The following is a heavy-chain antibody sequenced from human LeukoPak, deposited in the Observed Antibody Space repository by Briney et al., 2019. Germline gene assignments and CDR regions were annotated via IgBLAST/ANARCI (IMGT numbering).Heavy chain of an antibody. CDR1: GFTFNSYG. Sequence: GGSLRLSCAASGFTFNSYGMHWVRQAPGKGLQWVAVISYDGSDKYYADSVKGRFTISRDNPKKTLYLQMNSLRAEDTAVYYYARVYYSSGWYDCWGQGTLVTVSS. J-gene: IGHJ5*01. CDR3: ARVYYSSGWYDC. D-gene: IGHD6-19*01. V-gene: IGHV3-30*03. CDR2: ISYDGSDK.